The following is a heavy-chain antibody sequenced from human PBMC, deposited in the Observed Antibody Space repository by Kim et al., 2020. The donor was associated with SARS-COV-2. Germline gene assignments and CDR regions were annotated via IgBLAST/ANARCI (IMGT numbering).Heavy chain of an antibody. V-gene: IGHV1-69*01. Sequence: FQGRVTITADESTSTAYMELSSLRSEDTAVYYCARDWFFGVVIIPYGMDVWGQGTTVTVSS. CDR3: ARDWFFGVVIIPYGMDV. D-gene: IGHD3-3*01. J-gene: IGHJ6*02.